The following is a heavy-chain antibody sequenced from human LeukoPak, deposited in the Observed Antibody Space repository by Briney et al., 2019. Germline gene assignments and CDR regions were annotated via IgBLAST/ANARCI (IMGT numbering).Heavy chain of an antibody. CDR1: GGSTSGRY. Sequence: PSETLSLTCTVSGGSTSGRYWTWIRQPPGKGLEWIGYIHYDGRTNYNPSFKSRVIISLDTSNNQFSLNLKSVTVADTAAYYCARLVNYGYSDYWGQGTLVTVSS. V-gene: IGHV4-59*11. D-gene: IGHD3-22*01. J-gene: IGHJ4*02. CDR2: IHYDGRT. CDR3: ARLVNYGYSDY.